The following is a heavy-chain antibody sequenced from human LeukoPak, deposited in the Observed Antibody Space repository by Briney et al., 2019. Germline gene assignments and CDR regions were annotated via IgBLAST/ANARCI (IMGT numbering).Heavy chain of an antibody. CDR2: IYHSGST. J-gene: IGHJ4*02. CDR3: ARDVYGSGSYI. CDR1: GYSISSGYY. V-gene: IGHV4-38-2*02. D-gene: IGHD3-10*01. Sequence: SETLSLTCTVSGYSISSGYYWGWIRQPPGQGLEWIGIIYHSGSTYYNPSLKSRVTISVDTSKNQFSLKLSYVTAGDTAVYYCARDVYGSGSYIWGQGTLVTVSS.